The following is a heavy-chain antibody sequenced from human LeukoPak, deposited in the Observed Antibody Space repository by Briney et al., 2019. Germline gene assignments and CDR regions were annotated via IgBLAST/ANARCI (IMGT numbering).Heavy chain of an antibody. V-gene: IGHV3-15*01. Sequence: PGGSLRLSCAASGFTFSNAWMSWVRQAPGKGLEWVGRIKSKTDGGTTDYAAPVKGRFTISRDDSKNTLYLQMNSLKTEDTAVYYCTTDYEVWFGDLMVYWGQGTLVTVSS. CDR1: GFTFSNAW. CDR3: TTDYEVWFGDLMVY. CDR2: IKSKTDGGTT. J-gene: IGHJ4*02. D-gene: IGHD3-10*01.